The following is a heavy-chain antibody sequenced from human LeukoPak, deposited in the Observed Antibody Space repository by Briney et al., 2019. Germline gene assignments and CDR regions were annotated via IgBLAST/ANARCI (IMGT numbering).Heavy chain of an antibody. CDR1: GCTFTGYY. J-gene: IGHJ4*02. CDR3: ARAREASHAYGDY. Sequence: ASVKVSCKASGCTFTGYYMHWVRQAPGQGLEWMGWINPNSGGTNYAQKFQGRVTMTRDTSISTAYMELSRLRSDDTAVYYCARAREASHAYGDYWGQGTLVTVSS. V-gene: IGHV1-2*02. CDR2: INPNSGGT. D-gene: IGHD4-17*01.